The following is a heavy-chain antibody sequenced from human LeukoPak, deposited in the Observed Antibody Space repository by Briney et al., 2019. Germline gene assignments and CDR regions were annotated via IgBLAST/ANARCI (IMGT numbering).Heavy chain of an antibody. V-gene: IGHV4-59*08. CDR3: ARQTAKNVDTARFDS. Sequence: SETLSPTCAISGGSINNYYWSWIRQPPGKGLEWIGYIYYSGTTNYSPSLNSRVNISLDTAKNQFSLRLSSVTAADTAVYYCARQTAKNVDTARFDSWGQGTLVTVSS. CDR2: IYYSGTT. CDR1: GGSINNYY. J-gene: IGHJ4*02. D-gene: IGHD5-18*01.